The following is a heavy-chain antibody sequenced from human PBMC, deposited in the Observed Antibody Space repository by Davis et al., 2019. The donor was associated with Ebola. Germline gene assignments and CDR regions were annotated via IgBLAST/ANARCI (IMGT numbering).Heavy chain of an antibody. CDR3: VKVGLSTWLDR. CDR1: GFTFSDYY. V-gene: IGHV3-72*01. J-gene: IGHJ5*02. Sequence: PGGSLRLSCVGTGFTFSDYYMDWVRQAPGKGLEWVGRIRNKVNSYSTEYAASVKGRFSISRDDSNNSVFLQMNSLKIEDTGVYYCVKVGLSTWLDRWGRGTLATVSS. CDR2: IRNKVNSYST. D-gene: IGHD5-24*01.